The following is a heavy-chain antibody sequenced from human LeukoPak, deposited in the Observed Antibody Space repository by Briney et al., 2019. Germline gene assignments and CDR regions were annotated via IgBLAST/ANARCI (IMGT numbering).Heavy chain of an antibody. D-gene: IGHD3-3*01. V-gene: IGHV3-7*01. CDR3: ARGERDYDFWSGYSDY. CDR2: IKQDGSEK. CDR1: GFTFSSYW. J-gene: IGHJ4*02. Sequence: GGSLRLSCAASGFTFSSYWMSWVRQAPGKGLEWVANIKQDGSEKYYVDSVKGRFTISRDNAKNSLYLQMNSLRAEDTAVYYCARGERDYDFWSGYSDYWGQGTLVTVSS.